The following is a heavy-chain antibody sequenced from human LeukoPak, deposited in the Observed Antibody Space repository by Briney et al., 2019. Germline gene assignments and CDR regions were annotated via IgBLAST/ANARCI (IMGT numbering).Heavy chain of an antibody. CDR3: ARDKRTMITFGGVIVIHFDY. V-gene: IGHV1-18*01. D-gene: IGHD3-16*02. CDR2: ISAYNGNT. CDR1: GYIFTSYG. Sequence: ASVKVSCKASGYIFTSYGISWVRQAPGQGLEWMGWISAYNGNTNYAQKLQGRVTMTTDTSTSTAYMELRSLRSDDTAVYYCARDKRTMITFGGVIVIHFDYWGQGTLVTVSS. J-gene: IGHJ4*02.